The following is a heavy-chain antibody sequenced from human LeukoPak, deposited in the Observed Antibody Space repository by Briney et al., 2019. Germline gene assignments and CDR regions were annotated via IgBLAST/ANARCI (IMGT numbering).Heavy chain of an antibody. CDR2: IYTSGST. Sequence: PSETLSLTCTVSGGSISSGSYYWSWIRQPAGKGLERIGRIYTSGSTNYNPSLKSRVTISVDTSKNQFSLKLSSVTAADTAVYYCASTRGWKYYFDYWGQGTLVTVSS. CDR1: GGSISSGSYY. CDR3: ASTRGWKYYFDY. J-gene: IGHJ4*02. V-gene: IGHV4-61*02. D-gene: IGHD1-1*01.